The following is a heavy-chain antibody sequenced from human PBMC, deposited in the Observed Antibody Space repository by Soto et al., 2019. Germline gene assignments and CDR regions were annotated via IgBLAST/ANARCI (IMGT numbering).Heavy chain of an antibody. CDR2: ISWNSGSI. V-gene: IGHV3-9*01. CDR1: GFTFDDYA. Sequence: EVQLVESGGGVVQPGRSLRLSCAASGFTFDDYAMHWVRQAPGKGLEWVSGISWNSGSIGYADSVKGRFTISRDNAKNSLYLQMNSLRAEDTALYYCAKDLDLISGWYDFDYWGQGTLVTVSS. CDR3: AKDLDLISGWYDFDY. D-gene: IGHD6-19*01. J-gene: IGHJ4*02.